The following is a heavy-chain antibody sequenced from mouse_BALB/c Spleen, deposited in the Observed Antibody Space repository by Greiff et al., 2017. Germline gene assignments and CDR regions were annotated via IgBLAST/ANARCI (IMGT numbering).Heavy chain of an antibody. V-gene: IGHV2-9-2*01. CDR3: VRDWGFAY. D-gene: IGHD4-1*01. J-gene: IGHJ3*01. Sequence: VNVVESGPGLVAPSQSLSITCTVSGFSLTSYDISWIRQQPGKGLEWLGVKCPGGGTNYNSAFMARLSISKDNSKSQVFLKMNSLQTDDTAIYYCVRDWGFAYWGQGTLVTVSA. CDR2: KCPGGGT. CDR1: GFSLTSYD.